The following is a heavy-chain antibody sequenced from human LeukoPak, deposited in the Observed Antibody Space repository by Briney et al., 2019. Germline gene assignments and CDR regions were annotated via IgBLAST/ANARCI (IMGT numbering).Heavy chain of an antibody. V-gene: IGHV3-30*01. D-gene: IGHD1-26*01. Sequence: PGRSLRLSCAASGFTFSSYAMHWVRQAPGKGLEWVAVISYDGSNKYYADSVKGRFTISRDNSKNTLYLQMNSLRAEDTAVYYCARGPGSTAIWGQGTLVTVSS. J-gene: IGHJ4*02. CDR3: ARGPGSTAI. CDR1: GFTFSSYA. CDR2: ISYDGSNK.